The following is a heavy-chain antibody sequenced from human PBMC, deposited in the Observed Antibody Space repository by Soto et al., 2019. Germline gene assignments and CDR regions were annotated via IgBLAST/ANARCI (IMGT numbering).Heavy chain of an antibody. J-gene: IGHJ6*03. CDR2: IKQDGSEK. Sequence: GGSLRLSCAASGFTFSSYWMSWVRQAPGKGLEWVANIKQDGSEKYYVDSVKGRFTISRDNAKNSLYLQMNSLRAEDTAVYYCARDVGEYCSSTSCRQTEYSVDYYYYMDVWGKGTTVTVSS. V-gene: IGHV3-7*01. CDR3: ARDVGEYCSSTSCRQTEYSVDYYYYMDV. D-gene: IGHD2-2*01. CDR1: GFTFSSYW.